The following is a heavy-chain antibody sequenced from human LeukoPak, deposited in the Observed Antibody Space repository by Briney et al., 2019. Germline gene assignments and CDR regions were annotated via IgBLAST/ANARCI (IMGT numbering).Heavy chain of an antibody. Sequence: SETLSLTCTVSGDSIRTSSYYWGWIRQPPGKGLEWIGSIFYSGSTYYNASLKSRVTISVDTSKNHFSLKLSSVTAADTAVSYCARYYDSSAFDIWGQGTMVTVSS. V-gene: IGHV4-39*07. CDR1: GDSIRTSSYY. J-gene: IGHJ3*02. D-gene: IGHD3-22*01. CDR2: IFYSGST. CDR3: ARYYDSSAFDI.